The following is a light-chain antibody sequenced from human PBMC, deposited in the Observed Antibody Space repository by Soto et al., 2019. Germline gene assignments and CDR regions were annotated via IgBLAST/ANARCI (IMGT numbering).Light chain of an antibody. Sequence: QSALTQPASVSGSPGQSITISCTGTSSDVGGYNYVSWYQQHPGKAPKLMIYDVSNRPSGVSNRFSGSKSGNTASLTISGLQAEYEADYSSSSYTSSSTLFGTGTKVTVL. J-gene: IGLJ1*01. CDR2: DVS. CDR3: SSYTSSSTL. CDR1: SSDVGGYNY. V-gene: IGLV2-14*01.